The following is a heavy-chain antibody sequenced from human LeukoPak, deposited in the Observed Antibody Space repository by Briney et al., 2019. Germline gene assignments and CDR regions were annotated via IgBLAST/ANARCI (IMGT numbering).Heavy chain of an antibody. CDR1: GFTFSGHA. CDR3: ARDRGYSTFDF. Sequence: GGSLRLSCAASGFTFSGHAMSWVRQAPGKGLNWLSTITGGAENTYYADSVKGRFTISRDNAKSSLFLQMNSLRAKDTAVYYCARDRGYSTFDFWGQGTLVTVSS. J-gene: IGHJ4*02. V-gene: IGHV3-23*01. D-gene: IGHD4-11*01. CDR2: ITGGAENT.